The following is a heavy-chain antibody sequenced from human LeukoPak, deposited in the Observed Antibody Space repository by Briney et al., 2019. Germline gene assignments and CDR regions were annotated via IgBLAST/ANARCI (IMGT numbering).Heavy chain of an antibody. CDR2: IIPIFGTA. V-gene: IGHV1-69*13. CDR1: GGTFSSYA. J-gene: IGHJ4*02. CDR3: ARAPRYYDSSGYYYGY. D-gene: IGHD3-22*01. Sequence: SVKVSCKASGGTFSSYAISWVRQAPGQGLEWMGGIIPIFGTANYAQKFQGRVTITADESTSTAYMELSSLRSEDTAVYYCARAPRYYDSSGYYYGYWGQGTLVTVSS.